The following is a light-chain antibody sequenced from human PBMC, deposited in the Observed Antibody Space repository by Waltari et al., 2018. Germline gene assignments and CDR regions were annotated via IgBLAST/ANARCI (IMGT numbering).Light chain of an antibody. CDR3: QQYYAYPGT. J-gene: IGKJ1*01. CDR1: QGISSY. V-gene: IGKV1-8*01. Sequence: TRMTQSPSSLSASTGDRVTITCRASQGISSYLGWYQQKPGKAPKLLIYAGSTLQSGVPSRFSGSGFGTDFTLTITCLQSEDFATYYCQQYYAYPGTFGQGTKVEI. CDR2: AGS.